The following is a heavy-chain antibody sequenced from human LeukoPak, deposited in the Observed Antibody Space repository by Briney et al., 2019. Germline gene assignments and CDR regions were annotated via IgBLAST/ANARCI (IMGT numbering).Heavy chain of an antibody. Sequence: KPGGSLRLSCAASGFTFSSYSMNWVRQAPGKGLEWVSSISSSSSYIYYADSVKGRFTISRDNAKNSLYLQMNSLRAEDTAVYYCAKEAGQDYGALDAFDIWGQGTMVTVSS. D-gene: IGHD4-17*01. V-gene: IGHV3-21*01. J-gene: IGHJ3*02. CDR1: GFTFSSYS. CDR2: ISSSSSYI. CDR3: AKEAGQDYGALDAFDI.